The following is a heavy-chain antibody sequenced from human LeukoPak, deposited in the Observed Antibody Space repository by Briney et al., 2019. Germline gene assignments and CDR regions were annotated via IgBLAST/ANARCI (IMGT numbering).Heavy chain of an antibody. V-gene: IGHV3-23*01. CDR2: ISGGGGST. Sequence: GGSLRLSCAASGFTFSSYAMRWVRPAPGKGLEWVSAISGGGGSTYYADSVKGRFTISRDNSKNTLYLQMNSLRAEDTAVYYCAKVYCSSTSCEGDEYFQHWGQGTLVTVSS. D-gene: IGHD2-2*01. J-gene: IGHJ1*01. CDR3: AKVYCSSTSCEGDEYFQH. CDR1: GFTFSSYA.